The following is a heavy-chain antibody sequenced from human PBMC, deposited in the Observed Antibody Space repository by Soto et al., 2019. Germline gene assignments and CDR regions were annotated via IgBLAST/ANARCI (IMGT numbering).Heavy chain of an antibody. V-gene: IGHV3-21*06. J-gene: IGHJ3*02. CDR1: AFSFNAYN. CDR2: ISASGHQI. D-gene: IGHD4-17*01. CDR3: ATIGDLDGFDI. Sequence: EVQLVESGGGLVMPEESLRLSCAASAFSFNAYNMKWVRQAPGKGLAWVSSISASGHQIFYAYSVRGRFTIFRDNSRNSLYLQMNSLRAEDTAVYHCATIGDLDGFDIWGQGTTVTVSS.